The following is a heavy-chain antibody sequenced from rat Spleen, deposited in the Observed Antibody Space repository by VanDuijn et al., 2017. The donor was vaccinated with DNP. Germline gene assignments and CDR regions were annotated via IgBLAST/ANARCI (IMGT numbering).Heavy chain of an antibody. V-gene: IGHV3-1*01. Sequence: EVQLQESGPGLVRPSQSLFLTCSVTGYSITNNYWGWIRKFPGNRMEWIGHITYSGDTSYNPSLKSRVSISRDTSKNQFFLQLNSVTAEDTATYYCAKDPRDFDYWGQGVMVTVSS. CDR2: ITYSGDT. D-gene: IGHD4-3*01. J-gene: IGHJ2*01. CDR1: GYSITNNY. CDR3: AKDPRDFDY.